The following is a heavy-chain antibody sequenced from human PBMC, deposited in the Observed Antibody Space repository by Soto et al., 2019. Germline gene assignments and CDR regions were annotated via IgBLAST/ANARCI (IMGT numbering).Heavy chain of an antibody. CDR1: GFTFSSYA. D-gene: IGHD3-10*01. CDR2: ISGSGGST. Sequence: GGSLRLSCAASGFTFSSYAMSWVRQAPGKGLEWVSAISGSGGSTYHADSVKGRFTISRDNSKNTLYLQMNSLRAEDTAVYYCAKDHPSLLWFGELLSYFDYWGQGTLVTVSS. J-gene: IGHJ4*02. CDR3: AKDHPSLLWFGELLSYFDY. V-gene: IGHV3-23*01.